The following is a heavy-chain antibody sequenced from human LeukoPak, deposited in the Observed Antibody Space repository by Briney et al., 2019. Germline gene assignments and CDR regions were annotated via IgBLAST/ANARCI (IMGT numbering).Heavy chain of an antibody. D-gene: IGHD1-26*01. Sequence: GGSLRLSCAVSGFTVSANYMNWVRQAPGKGLEWVSVIYIGGDTYYADSVKGRFTISRHNSKNTLYLQMNSLKLEDTAVYYCARQEVGATRHFDYWGQGTLVTVSS. CDR3: ARQEVGATRHFDY. J-gene: IGHJ4*02. V-gene: IGHV3-53*04. CDR2: IYIGGDT. CDR1: GFTVSANY.